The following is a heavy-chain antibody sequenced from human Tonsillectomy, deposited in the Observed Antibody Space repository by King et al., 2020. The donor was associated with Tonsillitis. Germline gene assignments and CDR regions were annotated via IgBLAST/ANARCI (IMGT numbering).Heavy chain of an antibody. V-gene: IGHV3-33*08. CDR1: GFTFSGYG. J-gene: IGHJ4*02. Sequence: VQLVESGGGVVQPGRSLKLSCAASGFTFSGYGMHWVRQAPGKGLEWVAVIWYDGSNSYYADSVKGRFTISRDNSKSTLYLRMNSLRAEDTAVYYCARDPHYGDDPDYWGQGTLVTVSS. CDR2: IWYDGSNS. D-gene: IGHD4-17*01. CDR3: ARDPHYGDDPDY.